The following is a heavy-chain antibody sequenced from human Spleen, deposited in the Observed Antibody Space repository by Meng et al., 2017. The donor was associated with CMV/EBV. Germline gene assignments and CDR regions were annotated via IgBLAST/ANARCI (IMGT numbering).Heavy chain of an antibody. D-gene: IGHD3-10*01. CDR2: INPNSGDS. CDR1: GYTFTGYY. Sequence: GGSLRLSCAASGYTFTGYYMHWVRQAPGQGLEWMGWINPNSGDSNYAQKLQDRVTMTRDTSITTAYMELSRLRSDDTAVYYCARGNVLLWFGPFDYWGQGTLVTVSS. J-gene: IGHJ4*02. CDR3: ARGNVLLWFGPFDY. V-gene: IGHV1-2*02.